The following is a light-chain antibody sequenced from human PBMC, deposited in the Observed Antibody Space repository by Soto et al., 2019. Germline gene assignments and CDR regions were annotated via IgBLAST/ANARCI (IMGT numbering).Light chain of an antibody. CDR2: AAS. CDR3: QKYNSAPQST. J-gene: IGKJ5*01. V-gene: IGKV1-27*01. CDR1: QGISNY. Sequence: DIQMTQSPSSLSASVGDRVTITCRASQGISNYLAWYQQKPGKVPKLLIYAASTLQSGVPSRFSGRGSGTDFTLTISSLQPEDVATYYCQKYNSAPQSTFGQGTRLEIK.